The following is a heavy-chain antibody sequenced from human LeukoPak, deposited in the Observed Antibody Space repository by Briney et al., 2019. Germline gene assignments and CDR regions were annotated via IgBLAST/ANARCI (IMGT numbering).Heavy chain of an antibody. D-gene: IGHD4-23*01. CDR3: ARRVVNNRNWYFNL. J-gene: IGHJ2*01. CDR2: IYPGDSNT. Sequence: GESLQISCKGSGCSFTSYWIGWVRQMPGKGLEWMGIIYPGDSNTRYSPSFQGQVTISADKSINTAYVQWSSLKASDTAMYYCARRVVNNRNWYFNLWGRGTLVTVSS. CDR1: GCSFTSYW. V-gene: IGHV5-51*01.